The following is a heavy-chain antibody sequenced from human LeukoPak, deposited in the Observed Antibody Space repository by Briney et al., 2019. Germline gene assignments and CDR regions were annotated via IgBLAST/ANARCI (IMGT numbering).Heavy chain of an antibody. CDR3: APNYYDSSGLFGY. CDR2: IRSKANSYAT. V-gene: IGHV3-73*01. CDR1: GFTFSGSA. J-gene: IGHJ4*02. Sequence: GGSLKLSCAASGFTFSGSAIHWVRQASGKGLEWVGRIRSKANSYATAYAASVKGRFTISRDDSKNTAYLQMNSLKTEDTAVYYCAPNYYDSSGLFGYWGQGTLVTVSS. D-gene: IGHD3-22*01.